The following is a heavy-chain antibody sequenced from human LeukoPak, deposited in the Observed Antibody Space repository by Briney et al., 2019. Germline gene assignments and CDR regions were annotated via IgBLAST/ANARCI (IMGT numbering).Heavy chain of an antibody. J-gene: IGHJ4*02. CDR2: IKQDGSEK. V-gene: IGHV3-7*01. CDR3: ARAPGNRNLDY. CDR1: GFTFSNYW. Sequence: GGSLRLSCAASGFTFSNYWMSWVRQAPGKGLEWVANIKQDGSEKYCVDSVKGRFIISRDNAKNSLYLQMNNLRAEDTAVYYCARAPGNRNLDYWGQGTLVTVSS.